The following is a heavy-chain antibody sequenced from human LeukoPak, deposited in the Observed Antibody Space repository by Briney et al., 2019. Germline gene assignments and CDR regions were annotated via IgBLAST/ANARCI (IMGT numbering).Heavy chain of an antibody. CDR3: ARLDSSGYDY. CDR1: GGTFSSYA. V-gene: IGHV1-69*05. D-gene: IGHD3-22*01. CDR2: IIPIFGTA. Sequence: ASVKVSCKASGGTFSSYAISWVRQAPGQGLEWMGGIIPIFGTANYAQKFLGRVTITTDESTSTAYMELSSLRSEDTAVYCCARLDSSGYDYWGQGTLVTVSS. J-gene: IGHJ4*02.